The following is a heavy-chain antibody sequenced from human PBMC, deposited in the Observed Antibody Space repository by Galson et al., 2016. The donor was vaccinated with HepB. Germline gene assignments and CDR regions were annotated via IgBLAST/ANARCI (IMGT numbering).Heavy chain of an antibody. CDR3: ARQAGNDYVEKYYFDY. CDR2: IYPDDSAT. CDR1: GYSFSTYW. J-gene: IGHJ4*02. Sequence: QSGAEVKKPGDSLKISCKGSGYSFSTYWIAWVRQMPGKGLEWMGIIYPDDSATRYSPSFQGQVTISADKSISTAYLQWSSLKASDTAMYYCARQAGNDYVEKYYFDYWGQGTLVTVSS. D-gene: IGHD3-16*01. V-gene: IGHV5-51*01.